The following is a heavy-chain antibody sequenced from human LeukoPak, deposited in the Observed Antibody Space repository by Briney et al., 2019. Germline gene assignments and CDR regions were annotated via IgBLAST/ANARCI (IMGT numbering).Heavy chain of an antibody. CDR2: INSDWSTT. V-gene: IGHV3-74*01. CDR1: GITFSTYW. J-gene: IGHJ3*01. D-gene: IGHD3-22*01. CDR3: ARAGTVVDYDPSDAFDV. Sequence: GGSLRLSCAASGITFSTYWMHWVRQAPGKGLVWVSRINSDWSTTSYVDSVEGRFTISRDNAQNTLYLQMNSLRAEDTAVYYCARAGTVVDYDPSDAFDVWGQGTMVTVSS.